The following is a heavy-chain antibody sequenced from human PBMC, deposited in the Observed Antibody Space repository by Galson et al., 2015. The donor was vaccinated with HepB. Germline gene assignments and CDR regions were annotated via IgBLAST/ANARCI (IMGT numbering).Heavy chain of an antibody. CDR1: GGSISIGADS. CDR3: ARTICTGRDCFEWWFDS. J-gene: IGHJ5*01. CDR2: IFSNGDT. V-gene: IGHV4-30-4*07. Sequence: TLSLTCAVSGGSISIGADSWSWIRHPPGKGLEWIGYIFSNGDTYYNPSLRSRLTMSVDTSKNQFSLNLGSVSAADTAVYYCARTICTGRDCFEWWFDSWGQGTLVTVSS. D-gene: IGHD2-8*02.